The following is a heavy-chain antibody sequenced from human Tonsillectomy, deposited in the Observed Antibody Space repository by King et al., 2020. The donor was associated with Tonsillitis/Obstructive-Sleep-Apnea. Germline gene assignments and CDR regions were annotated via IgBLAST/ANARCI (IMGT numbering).Heavy chain of an antibody. V-gene: IGHV3-15*01. Sequence: VQLVESGGGLVKPVGSLRLSCAASVFTFSNAWMSWVRQAPGTGLEWVGLIKSKTDGGTTDYAAPVKGRFTISRDDSKNTLYLQMNSLKTEDTAVYYCTTAETDYWGQGTLVTVSS. CDR1: VFTFSNAW. J-gene: IGHJ4*02. CDR3: TTAETDY. CDR2: IKSKTDGGTT.